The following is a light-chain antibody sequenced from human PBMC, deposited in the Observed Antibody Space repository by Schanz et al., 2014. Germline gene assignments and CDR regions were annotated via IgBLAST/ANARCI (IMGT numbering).Light chain of an antibody. CDR1: QAITNS. CDR3: QQFDNLPLT. V-gene: IGKV1-33*01. CDR2: DVS. J-gene: IGKJ5*01. Sequence: DIQMTQSPSSLSASVGDRVTITCPASQAITNSLGWYQQKPGRAPRLLIYDVSNLQPGVPSRFSGSGSGTDFTFTISSLRPEDAATYFCQQFDNLPLTFGQGTRLEIK.